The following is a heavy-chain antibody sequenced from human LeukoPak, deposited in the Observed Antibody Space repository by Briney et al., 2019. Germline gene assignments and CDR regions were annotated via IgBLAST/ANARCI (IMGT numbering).Heavy chain of an antibody. CDR1: GFTFSSYA. J-gene: IGHJ4*02. CDR3: ACFWSGYPYYFDY. V-gene: IGHV3-23*01. CDR2: ISGSGGST. D-gene: IGHD3-3*01. Sequence: GGSLRLSCAASGFTFSSYAMSWVRQAPGKGLEWVSAISGSGGSTYHADSVKGRFTISRDNSKNTLYLQMNSLRAEDTAVYYCACFWSGYPYYFDYWGQGTLVTVSS.